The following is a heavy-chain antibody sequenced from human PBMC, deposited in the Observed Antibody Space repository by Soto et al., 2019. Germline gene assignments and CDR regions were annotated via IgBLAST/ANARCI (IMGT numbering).Heavy chain of an antibody. D-gene: IGHD3-3*01. V-gene: IGHV3-30*18. Sequence: GGSLRLSCAASGFTFSSYGMHWVRQAPGKGLEWVAVISYDGSNKYYADSVKGRFTISRDNSKNTLYLQMNSLRAEDTAVYYCAKERGPFFGSRYYFDYWGQGTLVTVSS. CDR1: GFTFSSYG. CDR3: AKERGPFFGSRYYFDY. J-gene: IGHJ4*02. CDR2: ISYDGSNK.